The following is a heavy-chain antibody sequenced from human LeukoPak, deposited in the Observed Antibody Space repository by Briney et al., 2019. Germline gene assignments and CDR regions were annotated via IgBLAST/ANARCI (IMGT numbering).Heavy chain of an antibody. V-gene: IGHV1-8*02. CDR2: MNPNSGNT. Sequence: ASVKVSCKSSGSTFSTYAITWVRQAPGQGLEWMGWMNPNSGNTGYAQKFQGRVTMTRNTSISTAYMELSSLRSEDTAVYYCARAYRYSGSYGHWGQGTLVTVSS. J-gene: IGHJ4*02. D-gene: IGHD1-26*01. CDR3: ARAYRYSGSYGH. CDR1: GSTFSTYA.